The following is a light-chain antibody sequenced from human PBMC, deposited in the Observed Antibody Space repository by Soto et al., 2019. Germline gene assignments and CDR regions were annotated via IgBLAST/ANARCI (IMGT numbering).Light chain of an antibody. CDR1: SSDVGGYDY. Sequence: QSVLTQPRSVSGSPGQSVTISCTGTSSDVGGYDYVSWYQQHPGKAPKLMFYDVTKRPSGVPDRFSGSKSGTSASLAISGLQSEDEADYYCAAWDDSLNGHVVFGGGTKLTVL. CDR3: AAWDDSLNGHVV. V-gene: IGLV2-11*01. CDR2: DVT. J-gene: IGLJ2*01.